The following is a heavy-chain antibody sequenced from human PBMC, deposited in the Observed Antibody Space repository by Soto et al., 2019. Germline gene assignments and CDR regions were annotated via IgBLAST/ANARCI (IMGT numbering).Heavy chain of an antibody. CDR3: ARDDSSGYYGDYYYGMDV. D-gene: IGHD3-22*01. J-gene: IGHJ6*02. CDR1: GFTFSNYW. Sequence: EVQLVESGGGLVQPGGSLTLSCTASGFTFSNYWMSWVRQAPGKGLEWVANIKQDGIEKNYVDSVKGRFTISRDNANNSLYLRMNSVRAEGTAVYYCARDDSSGYYGDYYYGMDVWGQGTTVIVSS. CDR2: IKQDGIEK. V-gene: IGHV3-7*01.